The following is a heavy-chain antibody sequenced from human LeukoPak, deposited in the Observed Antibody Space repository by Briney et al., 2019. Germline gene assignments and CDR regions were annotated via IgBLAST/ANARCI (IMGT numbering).Heavy chain of an antibody. Sequence: GGSLRLSCAASGFTFSSYGMHWVRQAPGKGLEWVAVISYDGSNKYYADSVKGRFTISRDNSKNTLYLQMNSLRAEDTAAYYCAKDASEIDGDYSRGYWGQGTLVTVSS. D-gene: IGHD4-17*01. CDR1: GFTFSSYG. V-gene: IGHV3-30*18. J-gene: IGHJ4*02. CDR3: AKDASEIDGDYSRGY. CDR2: ISYDGSNK.